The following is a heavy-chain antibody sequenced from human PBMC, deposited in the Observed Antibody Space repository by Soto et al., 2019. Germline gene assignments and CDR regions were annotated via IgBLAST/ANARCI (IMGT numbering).Heavy chain of an antibody. CDR1: GVSVSSCCNY. CDR3: TRGLSSPSATGI. J-gene: IGHJ4*02. V-gene: IGHV4-39*01. Sequence: ASQPLSLTCTVSGVSVSSCCNYWGWVRQPPGKGLEWIGSIHNSGSTSYNPSLKSRVTISVDTPKNQFSLNLTSVTAADTAVYYCTRGLSSPSATGIWGQGTLVTVSS. CDR2: IHNSGST. D-gene: IGHD6-6*01.